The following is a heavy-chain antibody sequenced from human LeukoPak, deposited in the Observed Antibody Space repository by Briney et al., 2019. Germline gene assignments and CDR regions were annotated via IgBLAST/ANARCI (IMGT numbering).Heavy chain of an antibody. CDR3: ARHATVTSFTFAH. CDR2: IYYSGNT. Sequence: SETLSLTYTVSGGSISSSSYYWGWIRQPPGKGLEWIGSIYYSGNTYYNPSLKSRVTISVDTSKNQFSLELNSVTAADTAVYYCARHATVTSFTFAHWGQGTLVTVSS. CDR1: GGSISSSSYY. D-gene: IGHD4-17*01. J-gene: IGHJ4*02. V-gene: IGHV4-39*01.